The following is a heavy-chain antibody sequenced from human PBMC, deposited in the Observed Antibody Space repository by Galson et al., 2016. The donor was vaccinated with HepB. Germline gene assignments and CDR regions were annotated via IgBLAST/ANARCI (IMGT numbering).Heavy chain of an antibody. J-gene: IGHJ5*02. Sequence: SLRLSCAASGFAFSSHWMHWVRQDLGKGLVWVSRINSDGTISTYADSVKGRFTISRDNAKHTLYLQMNSLRAEDTAVYLCVRDHSVVPTTAYNWFDPWGRGTLVTVSS. CDR2: INSDGTIS. D-gene: IGHD4-23*01. CDR1: GFAFSSHW. V-gene: IGHV3-74*01. CDR3: VRDHSVVPTTAYNWFDP.